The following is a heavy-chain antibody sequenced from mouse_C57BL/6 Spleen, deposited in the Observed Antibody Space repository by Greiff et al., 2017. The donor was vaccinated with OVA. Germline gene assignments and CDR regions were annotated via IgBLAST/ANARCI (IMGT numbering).Heavy chain of an antibody. CDR3: ARARYFDD. J-gene: IGHJ1*03. Sequence: EVMLVESGGGLVKPGGSLKLSCAASGFTFSDYGMHWVRQAPEKGLEWVAYISSGSSTIYYADTVKGRFTLSIDTSHNTLFLHRTRRRYEDAAMYYSARARYFDDWGKGTTVTVSA. V-gene: IGHV5-17*01. CDR1: GFTFSDYG. CDR2: ISSGSSTI.